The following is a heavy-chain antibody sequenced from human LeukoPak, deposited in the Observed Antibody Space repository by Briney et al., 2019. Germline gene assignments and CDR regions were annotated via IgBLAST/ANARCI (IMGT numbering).Heavy chain of an antibody. Sequence: SETLSLTRTVSGASISAYSWSWLRQPPGKGLEWIGCIHYSGNTHCNPSLESRVTLSVDTSKNQFSLKLSSVTAADTAVYYCARHGRESRYFDWLLYYIDHWGQGALVTVSS. CDR3: ARHGRESRYFDWLLYYIDH. J-gene: IGHJ4*02. V-gene: IGHV4-59*08. CDR1: GASISAYS. CDR2: IHYSGNT. D-gene: IGHD3-9*01.